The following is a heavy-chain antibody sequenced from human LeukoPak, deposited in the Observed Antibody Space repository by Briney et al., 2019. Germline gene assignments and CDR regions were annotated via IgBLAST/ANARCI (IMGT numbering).Heavy chain of an antibody. CDR2: LPPDELGI. CDR1: GFTFTNYW. J-gene: IGHJ4*02. CDR3: VGTIASRGSEY. D-gene: IGHD6-6*01. Sequence: PGGSLRLSCAASGFTFTNYWMHWVRQAPGKGLVWVSRLPPDELGIIYADSVKGRFTVSRDNAKNTVYLQMNNLRVGDTAMYYCVGTIASRGSEYWGQGALVTVSS. V-gene: IGHV3-74*01.